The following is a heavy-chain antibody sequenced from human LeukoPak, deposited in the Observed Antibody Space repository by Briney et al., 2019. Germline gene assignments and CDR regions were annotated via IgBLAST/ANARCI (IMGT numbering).Heavy chain of an antibody. D-gene: IGHD5-12*01. Sequence: GGSLLLSCAASGFTFSSYWMHWVRQAPGKGLVWVSRINSDGSSTSYADPVKGRFTISRDNAKNTLYLQMNSLRAEDTAVYYCARDLGYSGYGLDYWGQGTLVTVSS. V-gene: IGHV3-74*01. CDR2: INSDGSST. CDR3: ARDLGYSGYGLDY. CDR1: GFTFSSYW. J-gene: IGHJ4*02.